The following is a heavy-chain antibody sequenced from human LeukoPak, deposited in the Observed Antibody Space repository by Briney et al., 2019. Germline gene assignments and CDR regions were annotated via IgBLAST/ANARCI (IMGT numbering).Heavy chain of an antibody. V-gene: IGHV3-30*02. CDR1: GFTFRSYG. CDR3: AKDFSVYYYDSRVLDY. J-gene: IGHJ4*02. Sequence: GGSLRLSCAASGFTFRSYGMHWVRQAPGKGLEWVAFIWYDGSNKYCTDSVKGRFTISRDNSKNTLYLQMNSLRAEDTAVYYCAKDFSVYYYDSRVLDYWGQGTLVTVSS. CDR2: IWYDGSNK. D-gene: IGHD3-22*01.